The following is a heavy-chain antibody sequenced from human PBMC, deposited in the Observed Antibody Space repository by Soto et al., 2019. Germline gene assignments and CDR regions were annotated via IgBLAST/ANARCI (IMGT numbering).Heavy chain of an antibody. CDR3: ARDSLSSSSGWYGDFYY. Sequence: ASVKVSCKASGYTFTSYYMHWVRQAPGQGLEWMGIINPSGGSTSHAQKFQGRVTMTRDTSTSTVYMELSSLRSEDTAVYYCARDSLSSSSGWYGDFYYWGQGTLVTVSS. CDR1: GYTFTSYY. J-gene: IGHJ4*02. CDR2: INPSGGST. V-gene: IGHV1-46*01. D-gene: IGHD6-19*01.